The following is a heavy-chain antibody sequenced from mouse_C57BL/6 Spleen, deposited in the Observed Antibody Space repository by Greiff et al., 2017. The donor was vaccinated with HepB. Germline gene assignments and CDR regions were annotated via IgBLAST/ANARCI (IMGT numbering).Heavy chain of an antibody. J-gene: IGHJ2*01. V-gene: IGHV7-3*01. Sequence: EVMLVESGGGLVQPGGSLSLSCAAAGFTFTDDYMSWVRQQTGKAHTWLGFIRNKANGYTTEYSASVKGRFTISRDNSQSILYLQMNALRAEDSATYYCARYSGRGHYFDYWGQGTTLTVSS. CDR2: IRNKANGYTT. CDR1: GFTFTDDY. D-gene: IGHD3-1*01. CDR3: ARYSGRGHYFDY.